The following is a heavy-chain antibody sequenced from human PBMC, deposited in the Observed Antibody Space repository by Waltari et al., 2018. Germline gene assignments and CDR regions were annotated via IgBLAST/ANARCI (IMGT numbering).Heavy chain of an antibody. CDR2: RKQDGSER. CDR1: GFTFSSYW. V-gene: IGHV3-7*01. J-gene: IGHJ4*02. D-gene: IGHD6-19*01. CDR3: ARDSSGWLVFDY. Sequence: EVQLVESGGGLVQPGGSLRLSCAASGFTFSSYWMSWVRQAPGRGLEWVANRKQDGSERYDVDSVKGGFTISRDNAKNSLYLQMNSLRAEDTAVYYCARDSSGWLVFDYWGQGTLVTVSS.